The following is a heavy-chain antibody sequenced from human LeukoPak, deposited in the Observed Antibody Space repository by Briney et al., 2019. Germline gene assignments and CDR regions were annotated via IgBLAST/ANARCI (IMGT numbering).Heavy chain of an antibody. V-gene: IGHV3-30-3*01. Sequence: GGSLRLSCAASGFTFSSYAMHWVRQAPGKGLEWVAVISYDGSNKYYAHSVKGRFTISRDNSKNTLYLQMNSLRAEDTAVYYCARDRVGATDYFDYWGPGTLATVSS. CDR2: ISYDGSNK. D-gene: IGHD1-26*01. CDR1: GFTFSSYA. J-gene: IGHJ4*02. CDR3: ARDRVGATDYFDY.